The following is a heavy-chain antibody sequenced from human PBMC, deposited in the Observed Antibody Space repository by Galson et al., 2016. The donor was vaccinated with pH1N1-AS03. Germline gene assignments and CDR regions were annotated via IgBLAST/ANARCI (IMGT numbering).Heavy chain of an antibody. V-gene: IGHV3-21*01. CDR2: ISSSSTYI. CDR1: GFTFSGYT. CDR3: ARDDSSSWDRYYYYVMDV. D-gene: IGHD6-13*01. Sequence: SLRLSCAASGFTFSGYTMSWVRPAPGKGLEWVSFISSSSTYIYYADSLKGRFTISRDNAKNSLYPQMNSLRVEDTAGYYCARDDSSSWDRYYYYVMDVWGQGTTVTVSS. J-gene: IGHJ6*02.